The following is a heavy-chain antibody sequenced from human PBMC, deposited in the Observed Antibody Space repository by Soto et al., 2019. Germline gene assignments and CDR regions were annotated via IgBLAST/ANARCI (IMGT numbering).Heavy chain of an antibody. Sequence: QVQLQESGPGLVKPSETLSLTCTVSGGSVSSGSHYWSWIRQTPGKGLEWIGYIYYYGSTNYNPSLESRVTISVDTSKNQFSRKLSSVTAADTAVYYCARDDGGNSDYWGQGTLVTVSS. CDR1: GGSVSSGSHY. CDR2: IYYYGST. CDR3: ARDDGGNSDY. D-gene: IGHD2-15*01. J-gene: IGHJ4*02. V-gene: IGHV4-61*01.